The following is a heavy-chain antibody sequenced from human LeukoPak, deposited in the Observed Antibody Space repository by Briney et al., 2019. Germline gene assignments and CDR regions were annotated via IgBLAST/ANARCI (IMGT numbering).Heavy chain of an antibody. CDR1: GGSISSGSYY. J-gene: IGHJ4*02. V-gene: IGHV4-61*02. D-gene: IGHD3-3*01. Sequence: PSETLSLTCTVSGGSISSGSYYWSWIRQPAGKGLEWIGRIYTSGSTNYNPSLKSRVTISVDTSKNQFSLKLSSVTAADTAVYYCARDRKYYDFWSGYYLDYWGQGTLVTVSS. CDR2: IYTSGST. CDR3: ARDRKYYDFWSGYYLDY.